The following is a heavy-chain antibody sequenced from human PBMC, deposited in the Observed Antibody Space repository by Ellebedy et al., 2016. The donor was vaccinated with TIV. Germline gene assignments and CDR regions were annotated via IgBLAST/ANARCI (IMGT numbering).Heavy chain of an antibody. V-gene: IGHV3-33*08. D-gene: IGHD3-22*01. J-gene: IGHJ6*02. CDR2: IWFDGSNK. CDR3: ARDLIPMIVGLTGPHYGMDV. Sequence: GESLKISCAASGFPFSSYGMHWVRQAPGKGLEWVAVIWFDGSNKYHADSVKGRFTISRDNSKNTLYLQMNSLRAEDTAVYYCARDLIPMIVGLTGPHYGMDVWGQGTTVTVSS. CDR1: GFPFSSYG.